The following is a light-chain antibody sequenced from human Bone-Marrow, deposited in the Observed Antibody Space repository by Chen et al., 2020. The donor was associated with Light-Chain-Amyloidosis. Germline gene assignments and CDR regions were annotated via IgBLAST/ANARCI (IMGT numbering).Light chain of an antibody. CDR1: QTLSSNY. CDR3: QQYGTSALT. J-gene: IGKJ4*01. CDR2: GSS. V-gene: IGKV3-20*01. Sequence: EIVLTQSPGTLSLSPGEGANLSCRASQTLSSNYLTWYQQKFGQAPRLLIYGSSSRATGIPDRFTGSGSGTDFTLTISRLEPEDFAMYYCQQYGTSALTFGGGTKVEIK.